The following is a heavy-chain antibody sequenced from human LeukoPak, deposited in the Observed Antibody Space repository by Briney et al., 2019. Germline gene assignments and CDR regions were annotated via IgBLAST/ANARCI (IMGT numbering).Heavy chain of an antibody. CDR3: ARDNLGSSWYLNWFDP. CDR2: IYHSGST. Sequence: SETLSLTCAVSGYSINTGYYWGWLRQPPGKGLEWIGTIYHSGSTYCNPSLKSRVTISIDTSKNQFSLKLSSVTAADTAVYYCARDNLGSSWYLNWFDPWGQGTLVTVSS. J-gene: IGHJ5*02. D-gene: IGHD6-13*01. V-gene: IGHV4-38-2*02. CDR1: GYSINTGYY.